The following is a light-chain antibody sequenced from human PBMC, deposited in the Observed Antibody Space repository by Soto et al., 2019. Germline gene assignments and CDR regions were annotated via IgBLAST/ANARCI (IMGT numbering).Light chain of an antibody. CDR1: QSVSYY. CDR3: QQRSNWPPLT. J-gene: IGKJ4*01. Sequence: EIVLTQSPATLSLSPGERATLSCRASQSVSYYLAWYQQKPGQAPRLLIYDASTRATGIPARFTGSGSGTDFTLTISSLEPEDFAVYYCQQRSNWPPLTLGGGTKVEMK. CDR2: DAS. V-gene: IGKV3-11*01.